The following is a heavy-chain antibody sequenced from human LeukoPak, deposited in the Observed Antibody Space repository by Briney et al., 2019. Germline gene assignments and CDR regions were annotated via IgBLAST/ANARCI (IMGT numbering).Heavy chain of an antibody. Sequence: SETQSLTCAVYGGSFSGYYWGWIRQPPGKGLEWIGEINHSGSTNYNPSLKSRVTISVDTSKNQFSLKLSSVTAADTAVYYCARGLEGGYSYDRINWFDPWGQGTLVTVSS. D-gene: IGHD5-18*01. CDR3: ARGLEGGYSYDRINWFDP. V-gene: IGHV4-34*01. J-gene: IGHJ5*02. CDR1: GGSFSGYY. CDR2: INHSGST.